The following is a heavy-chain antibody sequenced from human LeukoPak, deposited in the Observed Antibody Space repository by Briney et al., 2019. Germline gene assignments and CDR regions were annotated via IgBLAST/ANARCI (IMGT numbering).Heavy chain of an antibody. CDR3: MRANNCAD. CDR1: GFIFRTYW. D-gene: IGHD1-1*01. Sequence: QPGGSLRLSCAASGFIFRTYWMSWVRQAPGKGLEWVANKKPDGSDMYYVDSVKGRFTISRDDAKNSLYLQMNSLRAEDTAVYYCMRANNCADWGQGTLVTVSS. CDR2: KKPDGSDM. V-gene: IGHV3-7*01. J-gene: IGHJ4*02.